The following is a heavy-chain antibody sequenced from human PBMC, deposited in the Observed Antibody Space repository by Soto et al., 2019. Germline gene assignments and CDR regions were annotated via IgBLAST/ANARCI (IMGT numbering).Heavy chain of an antibody. Sequence: QLQLQESGPGLVKPSETLSLTCTVSGGSISSSSYYWGWIRQPPGKGLEWIGSIYYSGSTYYNPSLKSRVTISVDTSKNQFSLKLSSVTAADTAVYYCASHIDLGIAVAGTHPIDYWGQGTLVTVSS. J-gene: IGHJ4*02. CDR3: ASHIDLGIAVAGTHPIDY. V-gene: IGHV4-39*01. CDR1: GGSISSSSYY. CDR2: IYYSGST. D-gene: IGHD6-19*01.